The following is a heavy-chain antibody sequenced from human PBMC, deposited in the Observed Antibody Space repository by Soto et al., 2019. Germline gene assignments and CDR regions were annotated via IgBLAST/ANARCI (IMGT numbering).Heavy chain of an antibody. Sequence: VQLLESGGDLVQPGGSLRLSCVASGFILNNYAMSWVRQAPGKGLEWVSTIGGTDGDSDGVPWYEDSVKGRFTSSRDSSANTLFLHRPNLRADGSALYYCVKRGRNWGDFDCGGQGTTVVVSS. CDR2: IGGTDGDSDGVP. D-gene: IGHD3-9*01. V-gene: IGHV3-23*01. CDR3: VKRGRNWGDFDC. CDR1: GFILNNYA. J-gene: IGHJ3*01.